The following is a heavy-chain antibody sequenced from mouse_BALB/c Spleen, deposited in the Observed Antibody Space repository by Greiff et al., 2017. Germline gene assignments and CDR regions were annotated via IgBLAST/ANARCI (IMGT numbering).Heavy chain of an antibody. V-gene: IGHV14-4*02. CDR3: NRRAGPYAMDY. J-gene: IGHJ4*01. CDR2: IDPENGDT. Sequence: EVQLQQSGAELVRSGASVKLSCTASGFNIKDYYMHWVKQRPEQGLEWIGWIDPENGDTEYAPKFQGKATMAADTSSNTAYLQLSSLTSEDTAVYYGNRRAGPYAMDYWGRGTSVTVSS. CDR1: GFNIKDYY. D-gene: IGHD3-3*01.